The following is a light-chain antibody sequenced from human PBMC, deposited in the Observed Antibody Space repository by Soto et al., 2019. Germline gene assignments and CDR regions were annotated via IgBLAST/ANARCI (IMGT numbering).Light chain of an antibody. CDR3: CAYAATYTYV. CDR2: GVT. J-gene: IGLJ1*01. Sequence: QSVLAQPPSASGSPGQSVTISCTGSGSDIGAYNFVSWYQQHPGKAPKLMIFGVTERPSGVPDRFSGSKSGNTASLTVSGLQADDEAEYYCCAYAATYTYVFGTGTKLTVL. V-gene: IGLV2-8*01. CDR1: GSDIGAYNF.